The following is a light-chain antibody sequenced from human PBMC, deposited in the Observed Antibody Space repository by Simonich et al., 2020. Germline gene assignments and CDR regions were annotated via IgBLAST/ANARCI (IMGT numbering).Light chain of an antibody. V-gene: IGKV3-11*01. CDR3: QQRSNWPPYT. CDR2: DAS. Sequence: EIVLTQSPATLSLSPGERATLSCRASPSVSSYLAWYQQKPGQAPRLLIYDASNRATGFPARFSGSGSGTDFTLTISSLEPEDFAVYYCQQRSNWPPYTFGQGTKLEIK. CDR1: PSVSSY. J-gene: IGKJ2*01.